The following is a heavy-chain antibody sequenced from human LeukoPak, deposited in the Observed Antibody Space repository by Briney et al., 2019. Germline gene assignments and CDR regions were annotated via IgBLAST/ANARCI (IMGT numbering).Heavy chain of an antibody. V-gene: IGHV3-30*18. CDR3: AKDLEMITMPH. CDR2: ISSDGSSK. Sequence: GGSLRLSCAASGFTFSSYGMHWVRQAPGKGLEWVAVISSDGSSKYYVDSVKGRFTISRDNSKNALYLQMNSLRAEDTAVYYCAKDLEMITMPHWGQGTLVTVSS. D-gene: IGHD3-10*01. CDR1: GFTFSSYG. J-gene: IGHJ4*02.